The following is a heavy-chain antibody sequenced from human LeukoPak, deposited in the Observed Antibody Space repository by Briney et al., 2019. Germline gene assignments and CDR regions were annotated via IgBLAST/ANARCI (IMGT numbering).Heavy chain of an antibody. D-gene: IGHD1-1*01. Sequence: ASVKVSCKDSGYTFTGYYMHWVRQAPGQGLEWMGWINPNSGGTNYAQKFQGRVTMTRDTSISTAYMELSRLRSDDTAVYYCARVKTGRPPAARVGYFDYWGQGTLVTVSS. CDR1: GYTFTGYY. CDR2: INPNSGGT. CDR3: ARVKTGRPPAARVGYFDY. V-gene: IGHV1-2*02. J-gene: IGHJ4*02.